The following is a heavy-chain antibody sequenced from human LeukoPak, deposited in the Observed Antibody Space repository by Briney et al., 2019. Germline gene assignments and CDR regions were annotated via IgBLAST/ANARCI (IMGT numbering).Heavy chain of an antibody. Sequence: AASVKVSCKASGYTFTSYGISWVRQAPGQGLEWMGWISAYDGNTNYAQKLQGRVTMTTDTSTSTAYMELRSLRSEDTAVYYCARGLLDIVALEIDSWGQGTLVTVSS. CDR1: GYTFTSYG. V-gene: IGHV1-18*01. D-gene: IGHD5-12*01. J-gene: IGHJ4*02. CDR3: ARGLLDIVALEIDS. CDR2: ISAYDGNT.